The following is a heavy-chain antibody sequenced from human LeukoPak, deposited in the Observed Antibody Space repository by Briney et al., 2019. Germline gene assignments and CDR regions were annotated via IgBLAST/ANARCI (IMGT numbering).Heavy chain of an antibody. V-gene: IGHV4-34*01. CDR2: INHSGST. J-gene: IGHJ4*02. Sequence: SETLSLTCAVYGGSFCGYYWSWIRQPPGKGWVWIGEINHSGSTNYNTFLKSRVTISVDTPKNQFSVKLSSVTAADTAVYYCARGVPAALYYFDYWGQGTLVTVSS. CDR3: ARGVPAALYYFDY. D-gene: IGHD2-2*01. CDR1: GGSFCGYY.